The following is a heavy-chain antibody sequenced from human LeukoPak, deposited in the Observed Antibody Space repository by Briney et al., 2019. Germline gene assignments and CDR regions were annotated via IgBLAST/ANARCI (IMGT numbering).Heavy chain of an antibody. CDR1: GGSITDSF. CDR3: ACEQTTSGGRRLDS. Sequence: PSETLSLTCTVSGGSITDSFWTWIRQPAGKGLEWIGRIYSSGITNCSPSLKSRVTMSVDTSKNQFSLNLTSVTAADTAVYFCACEQTTSGGRRLDSWGQGTLVIVSS. J-gene: IGHJ4*02. V-gene: IGHV4-4*07. CDR2: IYSSGIT. D-gene: IGHD1-26*01.